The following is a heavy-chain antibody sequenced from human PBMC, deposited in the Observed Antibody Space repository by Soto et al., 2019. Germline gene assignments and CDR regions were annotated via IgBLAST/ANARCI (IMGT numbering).Heavy chain of an antibody. D-gene: IGHD3-3*01. CDR2: IYYSGTT. J-gene: IGHJ6*02. Sequence: LSLTCTVSGGSVSSGDYYWSWIRQPPGKGLEWIGCIYYSGTTYYNPSLKSRVTISVDTSRNQFSLKLNSVTAADTAVYYCARAHDDFWSSYHYYYYGTGVWGQGTTVTVPS. CDR1: GGSVSSGDYY. CDR3: ARAHDDFWSSYHYYYYGTGV. V-gene: IGHV4-30-4*01.